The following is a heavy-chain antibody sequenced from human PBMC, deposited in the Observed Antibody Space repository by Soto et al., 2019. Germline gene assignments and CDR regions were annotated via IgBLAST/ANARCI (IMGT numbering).Heavy chain of an antibody. J-gene: IGHJ6*02. Sequence: SVKVSCKASGGTFSSYAISWVRQAPGQGLEWMGGIIPIFGTANYAQKFQGRVTITADKSTSTAYMELSSLRSEDTAVYYCARELPYTTRIAAAPKYYYYGMDVWGQGTTVTVS. D-gene: IGHD6-13*01. V-gene: IGHV1-69*06. CDR3: ARELPYTTRIAAAPKYYYYGMDV. CDR2: IIPIFGTA. CDR1: GGTFSSYA.